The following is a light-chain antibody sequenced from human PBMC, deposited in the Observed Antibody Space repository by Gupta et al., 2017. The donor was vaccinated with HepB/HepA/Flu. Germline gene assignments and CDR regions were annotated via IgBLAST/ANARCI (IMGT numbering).Light chain of an antibody. CDR1: GIDIGGYNY. J-gene: IGLJ2*01. CDR2: DVN. Sequence: QSALTQPASVSGSPRQSITISCTGTGIDIGGYNYVSWYPQHPGTVPKLIIYDVNIRPSGASNRYSGSKSGNTATLTISGLRTEDEADYYCSSYTRSSTLVFGGGTKLTVL. CDR3: SSYTRSSTLV. V-gene: IGLV2-14*03.